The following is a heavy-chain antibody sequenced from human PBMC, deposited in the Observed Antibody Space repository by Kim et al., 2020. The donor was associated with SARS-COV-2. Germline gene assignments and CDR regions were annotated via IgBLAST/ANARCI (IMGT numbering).Heavy chain of an antibody. CDR3: ARDVHYYGSGSHMDV. Sequence: TPSLKSRVALSIDTTKNQFSLRLNSGTAADTAVYYCARDVHYYGSGSHMDVWGKGTTVTVSS. V-gene: IGHV4-30-2*05. D-gene: IGHD3-10*01. J-gene: IGHJ6*04.